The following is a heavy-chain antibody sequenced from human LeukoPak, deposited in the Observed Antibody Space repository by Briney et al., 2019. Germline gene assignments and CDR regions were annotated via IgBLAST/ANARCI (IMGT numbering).Heavy chain of an antibody. CDR3: ARGIFSSGWASDY. J-gene: IGHJ4*02. CDR1: GYSFTSYW. D-gene: IGHD6-19*01. Sequence: GESLQISCKGSGYSFTSYWIGWVRQMPGKGLEWMGIIYPGDSDTRYSPSFQGQVTISADKSISTAYLQWSSRKASDTAMYYCARGIFSSGWASDYWGQGTLVTVSS. CDR2: IYPGDSDT. V-gene: IGHV5-51*01.